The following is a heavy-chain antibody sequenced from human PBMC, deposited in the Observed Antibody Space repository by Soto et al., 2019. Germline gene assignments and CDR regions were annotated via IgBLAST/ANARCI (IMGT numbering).Heavy chain of an antibody. CDR3: ATPGGGYNRDYYGMDV. J-gene: IGHJ6*02. V-gene: IGHV4-31*03. CDR1: GGSISSGGYY. Sequence: QVQLQESGPGLVKPSQTLSLTCTVSGGSISSGGYYWSWIRQHPGKGLEWIGYIYYSGSTYYNPSLKSRVTTSEDTSKNQFSLKLSSVTAADTAVYYCATPGGGYNRDYYGMDVWGQGTTVTVSS. D-gene: IGHD6-13*01. CDR2: IYYSGST.